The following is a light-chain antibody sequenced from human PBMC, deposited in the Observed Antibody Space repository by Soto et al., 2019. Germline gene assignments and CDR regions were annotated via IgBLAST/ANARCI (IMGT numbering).Light chain of an antibody. Sequence: DIQMTQSSSFVSASVGDRVTITCRASQDISSWLVWYQQKPGKAPKLLIHATSGLQSGVPSRFSGSGSGIDFTLTISNLQSEDFATYYCQQANSFPLTFGGGTKVDIK. V-gene: IGKV1-12*01. CDR2: ATS. J-gene: IGKJ4*01. CDR1: QDISSW. CDR3: QQANSFPLT.